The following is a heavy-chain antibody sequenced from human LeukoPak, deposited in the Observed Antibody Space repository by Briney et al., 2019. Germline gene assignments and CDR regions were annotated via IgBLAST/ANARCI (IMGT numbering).Heavy chain of an antibody. V-gene: IGHV4-59*01. CDR2: IYYSGST. Sequence: PSETLSLTCTVSGGSISSYYWSWIRQPPGKGLEWIGYIYYSGSTNYNPSLKSRVTISVDTSKNQFSLKLSSVTAADTAVYYCARDEAQWEPPGAFDIWGQGTMVTVSS. J-gene: IGHJ3*02. D-gene: IGHD1-26*01. CDR3: ARDEAQWEPPGAFDI. CDR1: GGSISSYY.